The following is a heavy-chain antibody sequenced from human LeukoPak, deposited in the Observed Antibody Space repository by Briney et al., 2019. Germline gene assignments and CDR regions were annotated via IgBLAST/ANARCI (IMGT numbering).Heavy chain of an antibody. Sequence: SETLSLTCAVSGASFSGVYWTWIRQAPGKGLEWLGEINHFGSTRYNPSLQSRVAISVDRSKSQFSLRLGSVTAADTAVYYCARRRNLIASPGLNWFDPWGQGTLVTVTS. CDR3: ARRRNLIASPGLNWFDP. D-gene: IGHD1-14*01. CDR1: GASFSGVY. J-gene: IGHJ5*02. CDR2: INHFGST. V-gene: IGHV4-34*01.